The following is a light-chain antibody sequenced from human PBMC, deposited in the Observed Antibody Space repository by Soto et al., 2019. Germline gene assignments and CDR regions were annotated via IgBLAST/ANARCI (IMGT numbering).Light chain of an antibody. Sequence: QSVLTQPRSVSGSPGQSVTISCTGTSSDVGFYNHVSWYQQYAGKAPKVMIYEVDKRSSTVPDRFSGSKSGNTASLTISGLRAEDEADYYCSSFAGSYSVVFGGGTKVTVL. CDR1: SSDVGFYNH. CDR2: EVD. J-gene: IGLJ2*01. V-gene: IGLV2-11*01. CDR3: SSFAGSYSVV.